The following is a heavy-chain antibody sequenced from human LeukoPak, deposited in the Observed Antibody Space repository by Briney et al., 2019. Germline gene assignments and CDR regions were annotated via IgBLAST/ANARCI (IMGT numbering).Heavy chain of an antibody. J-gene: IGHJ4*02. Sequence: SETLSLTCAVYGGSFSGYYWSWIRQPPGKGLEWIGEINHSGSTNYNPSLKSRVTISVDTSKNQFSLKLSSVTAADTAVYHCARFYYDSSGYYYVAYWGQRTLVTVSS. V-gene: IGHV4-34*01. D-gene: IGHD3-22*01. CDR3: ARFYYDSSGYYYVAY. CDR1: GGSFSGYY. CDR2: INHSGST.